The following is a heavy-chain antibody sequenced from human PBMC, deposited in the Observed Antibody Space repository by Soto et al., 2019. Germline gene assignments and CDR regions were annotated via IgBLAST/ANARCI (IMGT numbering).Heavy chain of an antibody. CDR1: GFTFSSYG. V-gene: IGHV3-33*01. CDR2: IWYDGSNK. J-gene: IGHJ6*02. CDR3: ARELTTVVTPGPYYYYGMDV. D-gene: IGHD4-17*01. Sequence: GGSLRLSCAASGFTFSSYGMHWVRQAPGKGLEWVAVIWYDGSNKYYADSVKGRFTISRDNAKNSLYLQMNSLRAEDTAVYYCARELTTVVTPGPYYYYGMDVWGQGTTVTVSS.